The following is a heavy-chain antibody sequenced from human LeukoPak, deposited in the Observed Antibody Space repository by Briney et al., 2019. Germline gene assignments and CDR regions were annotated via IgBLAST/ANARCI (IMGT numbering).Heavy chain of an antibody. V-gene: IGHV4-59*01. CDR3: ARDLGYSSSSGDWFDP. J-gene: IGHJ5*02. D-gene: IGHD6-6*01. CDR2: IYYSGST. CDR1: GGSISNYY. Sequence: SETLSLTCSVSGGSISNYYWIWLRQPPGKGLEWVGYIYYSGSTNYNPSLKSRVTISVETAKNQCSLKLNSVPAADTAVYYCARDLGYSSSSGDWFDPWGQGTLVTVSS.